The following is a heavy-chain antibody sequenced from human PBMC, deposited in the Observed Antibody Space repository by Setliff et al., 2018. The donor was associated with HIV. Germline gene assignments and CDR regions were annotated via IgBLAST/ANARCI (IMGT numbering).Heavy chain of an antibody. CDR3: ARSRGTQQEEYYFDY. D-gene: IGHD5-12*01. Sequence: SETLSLTCTFSGGSISSSSYYWSWIRQPAGKGLEWIGRIYSSGSTTYSPSLKSRVTILLDPSKNQFSLKLSSVTAADTAVYYCARSRGTQQEEYYFDYWGPGTLVTVS. CDR2: IYSSGST. V-gene: IGHV4-61*02. J-gene: IGHJ4*02. CDR1: GGSISSSSYY.